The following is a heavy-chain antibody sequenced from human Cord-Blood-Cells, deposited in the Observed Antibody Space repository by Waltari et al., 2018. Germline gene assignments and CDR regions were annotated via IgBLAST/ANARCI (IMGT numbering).Heavy chain of an antibody. J-gene: IGHJ6*02. CDR2: IYTSGST. CDR3: ARDSVVATRRCYYYYYGMDV. V-gene: IGHV4-4*07. CDR1: GGSISSYY. Sequence: QVQLQESGPGLVKPSETLSLTCTVSGGSISSYYWSWIRQPAGKGLEWIGRIYTSGSTNYNPSLKSRVTMSVDTSKNQFSLKLSSVTAADTAVYYCARDSVVATRRCYYYYYGMDVWGQGTTVTVSS. D-gene: IGHD5-12*01.